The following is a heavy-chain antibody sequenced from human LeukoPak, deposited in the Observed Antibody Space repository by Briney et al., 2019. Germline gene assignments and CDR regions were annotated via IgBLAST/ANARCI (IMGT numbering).Heavy chain of an antibody. Sequence: SETLSLTCTVSGGSISSGSYYWTWIRQPAGKGLEWVGRVHTSGSNRQNPSLKSRGTISLDTSKNQFYLNLDSVTAPDTAVYFCARGKPYGLQSDRGAYYFDYWGQGTLVTVSS. CDR3: ARGKPYGLQSDRGAYYFDY. J-gene: IGHJ4*02. CDR2: VHTSGSN. D-gene: IGHD3-22*01. V-gene: IGHV4-61*02. CDR1: GGSISSGSYY.